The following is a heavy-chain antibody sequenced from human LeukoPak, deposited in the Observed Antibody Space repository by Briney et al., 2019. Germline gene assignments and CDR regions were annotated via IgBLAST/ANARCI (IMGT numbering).Heavy chain of an antibody. D-gene: IGHD4-17*01. CDR1: GFTFGDYA. CDR2: IRSEAYGGTA. CDR3: TRGGQDFGYYDLYLKC. J-gene: IGHJ4*02. V-gene: IGHV3-49*04. Sequence: GGSLRLSCTASGFTFGDYAMSWVRQARGKGLEWLTFIRSEAYGGTADYAASVKGRFTVSRDDSRNIAYLQMNSLKIEDTAVYYCTRGGQDFGYYDLYLKCWGQGTPVTVSS.